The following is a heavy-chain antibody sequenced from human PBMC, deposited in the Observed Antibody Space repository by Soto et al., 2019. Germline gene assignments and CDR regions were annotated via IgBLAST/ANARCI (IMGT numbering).Heavy chain of an antibody. CDR2: IGGRADNT. V-gene: IGHV3-23*01. CDR3: AMGFEFGELSY. J-gene: IGHJ4*02. CDR1: GFPFSNFA. Sequence: EVQLLESGGGLGRPGGSLRLSCTTSGFPFSNFAMSWVRQAPGKGLEWVSTIGGRADNTYYVDPVKGRFTISRDMSNSTLFLQLNSLGGEDTAVHYCAMGFEFGELSYWGQGTPVSVSS. D-gene: IGHD3-10*01.